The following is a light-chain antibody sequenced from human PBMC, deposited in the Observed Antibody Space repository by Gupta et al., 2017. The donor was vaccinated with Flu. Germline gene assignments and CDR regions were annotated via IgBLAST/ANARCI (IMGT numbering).Light chain of an antibody. CDR1: SSSNGSNT. J-gene: IGLJ2*01. V-gene: IGLV1-44*01. Sequence: QSLLTQPPSASGTPGQRVTISCSGSSSSNGSNTVNWYQQLPGTAPKLIIYNNNQRPSGVPDRFSGSKSGTSASLAISGLQSEDEADYYCAAWDDSRNGVVFGGGTKLTVL. CDR3: AAWDDSRNGVV. CDR2: NNN.